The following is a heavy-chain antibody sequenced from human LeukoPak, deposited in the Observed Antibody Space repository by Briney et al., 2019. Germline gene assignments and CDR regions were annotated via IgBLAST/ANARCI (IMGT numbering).Heavy chain of an antibody. V-gene: IGHV4-34*01. D-gene: IGHD3-9*01. Sequence: GSLRLSCAASGFTFSSYSMNWVRQPPGKGLEWIGEINHSGSTNYNPSLKSRVTISVDTSKNQFSLELSSVTAADTAVYYCARDQLRYVRAFDIWGQGTMVTVSS. CDR3: ARDQLRYVRAFDI. J-gene: IGHJ3*02. CDR1: GFTFSSYS. CDR2: INHSGST.